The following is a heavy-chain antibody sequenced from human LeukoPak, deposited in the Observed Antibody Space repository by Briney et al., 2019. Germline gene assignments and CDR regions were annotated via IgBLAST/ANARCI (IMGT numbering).Heavy chain of an antibody. CDR3: ATARLQDGSGSYYLPVFDY. J-gene: IGHJ4*02. CDR2: IYPGDSDT. D-gene: IGHD3-10*01. CDR1: GYSFTSYW. V-gene: IGHV5-51*01. Sequence: GESLKISCKGSGYSFTSYWIGWVRQMPGKGLEWMGIIYPGDSDTRYSPSFQGQVTISADKSISTAYLQWSSLKASDTAMYYCATARLQDGSGSYYLPVFDYWGQGTLVTVSS.